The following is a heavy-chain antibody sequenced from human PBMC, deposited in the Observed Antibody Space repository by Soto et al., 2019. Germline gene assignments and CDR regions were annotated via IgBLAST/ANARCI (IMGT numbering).Heavy chain of an antibody. D-gene: IGHD6-6*01. Sequence: QVQLLQSGAEVKKPGASVKVSCKASGYTFTNYGITWVRQAPGQGLEWMGWISAYNGDTHYTQRLQGRVTMTTDTSTSTAHMELRGLRSDDTAVYYCERVRQLVGYFYYYMDVWGKGTTVTVSS. CDR3: ERVRQLVGYFYYYMDV. CDR1: GYTFTNYG. CDR2: ISAYNGDT. V-gene: IGHV1-18*01. J-gene: IGHJ6*03.